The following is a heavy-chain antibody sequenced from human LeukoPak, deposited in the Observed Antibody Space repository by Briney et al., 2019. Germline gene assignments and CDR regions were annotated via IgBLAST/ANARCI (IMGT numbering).Heavy chain of an antibody. Sequence: PSETLSLTCTVSGGSINNYYWNWIRQPPGEGVEWIGYIYYSGSASYNPSLKSRVTISVDTSKSQFSLKLSSVTAADTVVYYCARAGGYSGSSMGVWGKGTTVTVSS. V-gene: IGHV4-59*01. J-gene: IGHJ6*04. CDR2: IYYSGSA. D-gene: IGHD1-26*01. CDR3: ARAGGYSGSSMGV. CDR1: GGSINNYY.